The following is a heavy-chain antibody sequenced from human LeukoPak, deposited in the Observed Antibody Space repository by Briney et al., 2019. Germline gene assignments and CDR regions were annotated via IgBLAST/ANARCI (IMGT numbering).Heavy chain of an antibody. D-gene: IGHD3-22*01. J-gene: IGHJ4*02. Sequence: PGGSLRLSCAASGFTFSGYNMNWVRQAPGKGLEWVSFISSSSDYIYYADSVKGRFTISRDKAKNSLYLQMNSLRAEDTAVYYCARDPVYYYDSSGTLFDYWGQGTLVTVSS. V-gene: IGHV3-21*01. CDR1: GFTFSGYN. CDR2: ISSSSDYI. CDR3: ARDPVYYYDSSGTLFDY.